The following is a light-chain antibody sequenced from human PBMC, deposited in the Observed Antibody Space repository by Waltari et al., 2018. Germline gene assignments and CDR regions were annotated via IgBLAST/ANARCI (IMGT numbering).Light chain of an antibody. Sequence: QSVLTQPPSASGTPGQRVTISCSGSSFNIGNNYVYWYQQFPGTAPKLLIYGNNQRPSGVPYRFSASKSGTSASLAISGLRSDDEADYFCAAWDDSLSGWLFGGGTKLTVL. CDR1: SFNIGNNY. CDR2: GNN. J-gene: IGLJ3*02. CDR3: AAWDDSLSGWL. V-gene: IGLV1-47*01.